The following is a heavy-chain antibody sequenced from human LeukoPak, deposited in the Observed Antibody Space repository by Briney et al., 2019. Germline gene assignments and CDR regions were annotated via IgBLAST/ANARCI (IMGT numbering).Heavy chain of an antibody. Sequence: ASVKVSCKASGYTFTSYGISWVRQAPGQGLEWMGWISAYNDNTNYAQKLQGRVTMTTDTSTSTAYMELRSLRSDDTAVYYCARSIAWGMIVVVPYYFDYWGQGTLVTVSS. CDR2: ISAYNDNT. D-gene: IGHD3-22*01. J-gene: IGHJ4*02. V-gene: IGHV1-18*01. CDR1: GYTFTSYG. CDR3: ARSIAWGMIVVVPYYFDY.